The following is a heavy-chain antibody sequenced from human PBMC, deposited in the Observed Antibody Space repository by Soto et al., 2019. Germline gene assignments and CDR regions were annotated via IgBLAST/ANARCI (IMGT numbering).Heavy chain of an antibody. CDR2: IHHSGST. CDR1: GVSISSDNW. D-gene: IGHD6-13*01. CDR3: ARDQGSHPGD. Sequence: QVQLQESGPGLVRPSGTVSLTCAVSGVSISSDNWWSWVRQPPGKALEWIGEIHHSGSTNYNPSLKSRVTMSVVPSKDLFSLTLNSVTAAGTAFYYCARDQGSHPGDWGQGTLVSVSS. J-gene: IGHJ4*02. V-gene: IGHV4-4*02.